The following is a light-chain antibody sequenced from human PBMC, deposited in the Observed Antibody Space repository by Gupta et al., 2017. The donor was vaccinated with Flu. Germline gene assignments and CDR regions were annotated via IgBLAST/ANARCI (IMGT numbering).Light chain of an antibody. V-gene: IGLV2-11*01. CDR2: NVS. CDR1: SSDVGAYNF. Sequence: QSALTQPRSVSGSPGQSVTISCTGTSSDVGAYNFVSWYQQHPGKAPKLMIYNVSKRPSGVPDRFSGSKSGYTASLTISGLQAEDESDYYCSSYAGSYSWVFGGGTKLTVL. J-gene: IGLJ3*02. CDR3: SSYAGSYSWV.